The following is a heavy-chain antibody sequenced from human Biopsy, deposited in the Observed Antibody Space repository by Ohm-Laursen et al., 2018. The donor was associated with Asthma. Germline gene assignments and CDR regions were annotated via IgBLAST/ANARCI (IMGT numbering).Heavy chain of an antibody. CDR2: IHHSGTS. Sequence: TLSLTCTVSGDSITSGGCCWNWIRQHPGKGLEWIGYIHHSGTSYFNPSLKSRVSFSRDTSKNQFSLKLSSVTAADTAVYDCARASVAASSNWFDPWGQGTLVTVSS. CDR1: GDSITSGGCC. D-gene: IGHD6-19*01. CDR3: ARASVAASSNWFDP. V-gene: IGHV4-31*03. J-gene: IGHJ5*02.